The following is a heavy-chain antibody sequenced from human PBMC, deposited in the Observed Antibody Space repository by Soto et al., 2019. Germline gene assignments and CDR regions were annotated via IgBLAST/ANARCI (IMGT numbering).Heavy chain of an antibody. CDR2: INHSGST. V-gene: IGHV4-34*01. Sequence: SETLSLTCAVYCGSFSGYYWSWILHPPGKGLEWIGEINHSGSTNYNPSLKSRVTISVDTSKNQFSLKLSSVTAADTAVYYCARGGGFGFNWFDPWGQGTLVTVSS. CDR3: ARGGGFGFNWFDP. D-gene: IGHD3-10*01. J-gene: IGHJ5*02. CDR1: CGSFSGYY.